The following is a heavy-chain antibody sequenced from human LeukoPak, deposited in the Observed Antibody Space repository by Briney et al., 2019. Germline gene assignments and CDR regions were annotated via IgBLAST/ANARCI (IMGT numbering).Heavy chain of an antibody. CDR1: GGTFSSYA. J-gene: IGHJ4*02. V-gene: IGHV1-69*13. CDR2: IIPIFGTA. D-gene: IGHD1-26*01. CDR3: ARGSGFVAPDY. Sequence: SVTVSCTASGGTFSSYAISWVRQAPGQGLEWMGGIIPIFGTANYAQKFQGRVTITADESTSTAHVELSSLRSEDTAVYYCARGSGFVAPDYWGQGTLVTVSS.